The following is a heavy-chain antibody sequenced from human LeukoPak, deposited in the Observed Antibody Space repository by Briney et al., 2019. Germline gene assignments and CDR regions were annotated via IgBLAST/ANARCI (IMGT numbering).Heavy chain of an antibody. J-gene: IGHJ4*02. CDR2: ISGSGGST. Sequence: GGSLRLSCAASGFTFSSYAMSWVRQAPGKGLGWVSAISGSGGSTYYADSVKGRFTISRDNSKNTLYLQMNSLRAEDTAVYYCAKPHGWSPYYFDYWGQGTLVTVSS. V-gene: IGHV3-23*01. CDR1: GFTFSSYA. D-gene: IGHD6-19*01. CDR3: AKPHGWSPYYFDY.